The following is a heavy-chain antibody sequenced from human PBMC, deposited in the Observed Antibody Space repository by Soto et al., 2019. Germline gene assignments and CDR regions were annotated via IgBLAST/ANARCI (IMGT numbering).Heavy chain of an antibody. CDR1: GFTFSDYA. V-gene: IGHV3-23*01. J-gene: IGHJ6*02. Sequence: VGSLRLSCLASGFTFSDYAMTWVRHVPGRGLEWVASLDGAGGSTYYADSVRGRFTISRDNSQNTLFLQMKRLTVDDTAIYYCTAPRDEYGSGVSWFTYGMDIWGQGTTVTVSS. CDR2: LDGAGGST. CDR3: TAPRDEYGSGVSWFTYGMDI. D-gene: IGHD3-10*01.